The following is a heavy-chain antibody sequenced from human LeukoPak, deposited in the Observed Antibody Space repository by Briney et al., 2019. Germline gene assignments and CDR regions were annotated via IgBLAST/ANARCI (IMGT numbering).Heavy chain of an antibody. Sequence: SETLSLTCAVSGYSISSGYYWGWIRQPPGKGLEWIGSMFHSGSTYYNPSLKSRVTISVDKSKNHFSLKLSSVTAADTAVYYCAGGAQPFDNWGQGTLVTVSS. J-gene: IGHJ4*02. CDR2: MFHSGST. D-gene: IGHD1-1*01. CDR1: GYSISSGYY. V-gene: IGHV4-38-2*01. CDR3: AGGAQPFDN.